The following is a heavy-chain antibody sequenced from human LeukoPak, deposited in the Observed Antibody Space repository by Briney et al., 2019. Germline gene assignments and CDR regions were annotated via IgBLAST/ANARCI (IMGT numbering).Heavy chain of an antibody. CDR2: INPNSGGT. V-gene: IGHV1-2*02. D-gene: IGHD3-3*01. CDR3: ARGSTLLRFLEWLLMGDY. J-gene: IGHJ4*02. CDR1: GYTFTGYY. Sequence: WASVKVSCKASGYTFTGYYMHWVRPAPGQGLEWMGWINPNSGGTNYAQKFQGRVTMTRDTSISTAYMELSRLRSDDTAVYYCARGSTLLRFLEWLLMGDYWGQGTLVTVSS.